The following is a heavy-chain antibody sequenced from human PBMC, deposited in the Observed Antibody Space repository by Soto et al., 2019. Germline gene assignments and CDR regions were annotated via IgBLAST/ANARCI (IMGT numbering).Heavy chain of an antibody. CDR2: IYHSGST. Sequence: SETLSLTCAVSGYSISSSSNWWSWVRQPPGKGLEWIGEIYHSGSTNYNPSLKSRVTISVDKSKNQFSLKLSSVTAADTAVYYCARDSHYGMDVWGQGTTVTVSS. CDR1: GYSISSSSNW. V-gene: IGHV4-4*02. CDR3: ARDSHYGMDV. J-gene: IGHJ6*02.